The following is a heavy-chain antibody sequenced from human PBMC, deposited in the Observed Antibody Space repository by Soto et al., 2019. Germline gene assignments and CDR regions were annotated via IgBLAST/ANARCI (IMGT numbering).Heavy chain of an antibody. V-gene: IGHV3-21*06. Sequence: GGSLRLSCSASGFNFNSYTMNWVRQAPGKGLEWVSSISRFSDRTYYADSVKGRFAIFRANAENSVYLQVNRLRAEDTAVYYCERVGDYFGEFDYFDYWGQGTPVTVSS. CDR1: GFNFNSYT. CDR3: ERVGDYFGEFDYFDY. D-gene: IGHD3-10*01. J-gene: IGHJ4*02. CDR2: ISRFSDRT.